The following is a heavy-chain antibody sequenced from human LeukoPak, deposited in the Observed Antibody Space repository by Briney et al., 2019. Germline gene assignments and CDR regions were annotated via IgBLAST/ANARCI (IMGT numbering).Heavy chain of an antibody. CDR2: ISWNSGSI. Sequence: GGSLRLSCAASGFTFDDYAMHWVRQAPGKGLEWVSGISWNSGSIGYADSVKGRFTISRDNAKNSLHLQLNSLRAEDTAVYYCAKDDEGYIYWGQGTLVTVSS. CDR1: GFTFDDYA. D-gene: IGHD5-18*01. CDR3: AKDDEGYIY. V-gene: IGHV3-9*01. J-gene: IGHJ4*02.